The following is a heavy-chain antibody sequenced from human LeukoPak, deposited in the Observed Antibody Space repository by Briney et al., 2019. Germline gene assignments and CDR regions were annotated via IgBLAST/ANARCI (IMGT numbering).Heavy chain of an antibody. V-gene: IGHV4-59*01. CDR3: ARETSLTGYASGLGFNY. CDR1: GGSISSYY. D-gene: IGHD6-19*01. Sequence: SETLSLTCTVSGGSISSYYWSWIRQPPGKGLEWIGYIYYSGSTNYNPSLKSRVTISVDTSKNQFSLKLTSVTAADTATYYCARETSLTGYASGLGFNYWGQGILVTVSS. CDR2: IYYSGST. J-gene: IGHJ4*02.